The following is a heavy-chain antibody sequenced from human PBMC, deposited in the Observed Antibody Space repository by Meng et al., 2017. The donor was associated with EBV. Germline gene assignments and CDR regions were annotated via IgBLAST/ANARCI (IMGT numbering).Heavy chain of an antibody. J-gene: IGHJ4*02. Sequence: QVQLVQSGAEVKKPXASVKVSCKVSGYTLTELCMYWVRQAPGKGPEWMGGYDPEDGETIYALKFQGRVAMTEDTSTDTAYMELSSLRSEDTAVYYCITRAHSSGYYYWGQGTLVTVSS. CDR1: GYTLTELC. D-gene: IGHD3-22*01. CDR3: ITRAHSSGYYY. CDR2: YDPEDGET. V-gene: IGHV1-24*01.